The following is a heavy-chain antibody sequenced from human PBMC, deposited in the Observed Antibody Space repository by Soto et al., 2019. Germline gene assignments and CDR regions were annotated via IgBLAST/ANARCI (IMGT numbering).Heavy chain of an antibody. CDR2: IYSGGST. CDR3: ARAAAGIGY. CDR1: GFIVSSNY. D-gene: IGHD6-13*01. Sequence: PGGCLRLSCAASGFIVSSNYMSWVRQAPGKGLEWVSVIYSGGSTYYADSVKGRFTISRDNSKNTLYLQMNSLRAEDTAVYYCARAAAGIGYWGQGTLVTVSS. J-gene: IGHJ4*02. V-gene: IGHV3-53*01.